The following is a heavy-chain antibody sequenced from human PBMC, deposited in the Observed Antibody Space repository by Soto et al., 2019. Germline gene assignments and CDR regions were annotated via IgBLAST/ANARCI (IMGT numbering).Heavy chain of an antibody. J-gene: IGHJ4*02. D-gene: IGHD5-12*01. CDR2: IYYSGST. Sequence: SETLSLTCTVSGGSIRSGGYYWSWIRQHPGKGLEWIGYIYYSGSTYYNPSLKSRVTISVDTSKNQFSLKLSSVTAADTAVYYCARGRGIVATINRSLLFDYWGQGTLVTVSS. CDR1: GGSIRSGGYY. V-gene: IGHV4-31*03. CDR3: ARGRGIVATINRSLLFDY.